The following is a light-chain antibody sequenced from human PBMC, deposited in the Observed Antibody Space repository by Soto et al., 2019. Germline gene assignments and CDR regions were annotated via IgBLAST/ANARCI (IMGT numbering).Light chain of an antibody. Sequence: QSVLTQPPSAYGTPGQRVTISCSGSSSNIGSNTVNWYQQLPGTAPKLLIYSNNQRPSGVPDRFSGSKSGTSASLAISGNHSDDEVDYYCAAWEAILNVFGPGNK. J-gene: IGLJ1*01. CDR2: SNN. CDR1: SSNIGSNT. CDR3: AAWEAILNV. V-gene: IGLV1-44*01.